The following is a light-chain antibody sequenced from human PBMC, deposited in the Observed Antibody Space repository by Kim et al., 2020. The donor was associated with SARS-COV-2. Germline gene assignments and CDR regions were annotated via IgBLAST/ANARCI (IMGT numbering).Light chain of an antibody. CDR3: QQYNNWPPLT. CDR2: GAS. V-gene: IGKV3-15*01. Sequence: VSPAASATHPCRASQSVGRNLAWYQQKPGQAPRLVIYGASTRATGVPARFSGSGYGTEFTLTISSLQSEDFAVYYCQQYNNWPPLTFGPGTKLEI. CDR1: QSVGRN. J-gene: IGKJ3*01.